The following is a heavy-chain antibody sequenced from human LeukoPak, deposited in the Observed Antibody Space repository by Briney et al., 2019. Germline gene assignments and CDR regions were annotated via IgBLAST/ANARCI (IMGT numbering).Heavy chain of an antibody. CDR1: GFTFSSYS. J-gene: IGHJ4*02. CDR2: ISSSSSYI. CDR3: ARDQWALTTVTTGVGY. Sequence: GGSLRLSCAASGFTFSSYSMNWVRQAPGKGLEWVSSISSSSSYIYYADSVKGRFTISRDNAKNSLYLQMNSLRAEDTAVYYCARDQWALTTVTTGVGYWGQGTLVTVSS. D-gene: IGHD4-17*01. V-gene: IGHV3-21*01.